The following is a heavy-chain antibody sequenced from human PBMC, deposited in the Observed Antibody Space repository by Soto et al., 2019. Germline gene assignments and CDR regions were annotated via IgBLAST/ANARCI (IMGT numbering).Heavy chain of an antibody. J-gene: IGHJ4*02. Sequence: EVQLLESGGGLVQPGGSLRLSCAASGFTFSSYAMSWVRQAPGKGLEWVSAISGSGGSTYYADSVKGRFTISRDDSKNTLYLQMNSLRAEDTAVYYCAKYSSGWYHPFDYWGQGTLVTVSS. D-gene: IGHD6-19*01. CDR1: GFTFSSYA. V-gene: IGHV3-23*01. CDR3: AKYSSGWYHPFDY. CDR2: ISGSGGST.